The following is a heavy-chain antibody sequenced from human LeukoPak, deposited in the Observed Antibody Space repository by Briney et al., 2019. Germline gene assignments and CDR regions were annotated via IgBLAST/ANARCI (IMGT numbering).Heavy chain of an antibody. D-gene: IGHD4-17*01. CDR3: ARDKGSYGDYFNY. Sequence: GGSLRLSCAASGFTFSSYGMHWVRQAPGKGLEWVAVIWYDGSNKYYADFVKGRFTISRDNSKNTLYLQMNSLRAEDTAVYYCARDKGSYGDYFNYWGQGTLVTVSS. J-gene: IGHJ4*02. CDR2: IWYDGSNK. V-gene: IGHV3-33*01. CDR1: GFTFSSYG.